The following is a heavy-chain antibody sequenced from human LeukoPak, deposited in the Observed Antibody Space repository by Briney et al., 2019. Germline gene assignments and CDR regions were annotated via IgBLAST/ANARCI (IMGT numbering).Heavy chain of an antibody. CDR2: IYYSGST. V-gene: IGHV4-59*08. D-gene: IGHD6-13*01. Sequence: SETLSVTCTVSGGSINSYYWSWIRQPPGKGLEWIGYIYYSGSTNYNPSLKSRVTISVDTSKNQFSLKLSSVTAADTAVYYCARVLSSSWPKFDYWGQGTLVTVSS. CDR1: GGSINSYY. J-gene: IGHJ4*02. CDR3: ARVLSSSWPKFDY.